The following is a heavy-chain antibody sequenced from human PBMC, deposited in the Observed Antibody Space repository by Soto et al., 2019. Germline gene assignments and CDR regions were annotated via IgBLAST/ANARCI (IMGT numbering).Heavy chain of an antibody. CDR3: ARDGGSKVATGYYYYMDV. D-gene: IGHD5-12*01. J-gene: IGHJ6*03. CDR1: SGSISSSNW. V-gene: IGHV4-4*02. Sequence: SETLSLTCAVSSGSISSSNWWSWVRQPPGKGLEWIGEIYHSGSTNYNPSLKSRVTISVDKSKNQFSLKLSSVTAADTAVYYCARDGGSKVATGYYYYMDVWGKGTTVTVSS. CDR2: IYHSGST.